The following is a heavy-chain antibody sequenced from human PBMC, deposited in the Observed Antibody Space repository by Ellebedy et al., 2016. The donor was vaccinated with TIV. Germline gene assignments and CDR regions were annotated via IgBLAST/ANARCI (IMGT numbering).Heavy chain of an antibody. CDR3: ARVVEGGYSYGLPLDY. D-gene: IGHD5-18*01. CDR2: IYSSGST. J-gene: IGHJ4*02. Sequence: MPSETLSLTCGVYGESFNGYYWSWIRQPPGKGLEWIGNIYSSGSTYNPSLRSRVAISLDSSKNQFSLKLSSVTAADTAVYYCARVVEGGYSYGLPLDYWGQGTLVTVSS. CDR1: GESFNGYY. V-gene: IGHV4-34*01.